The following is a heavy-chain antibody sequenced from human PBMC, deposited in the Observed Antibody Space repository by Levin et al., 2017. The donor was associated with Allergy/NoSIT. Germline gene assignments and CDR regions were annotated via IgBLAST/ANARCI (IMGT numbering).Heavy chain of an antibody. V-gene: IGHV3-30*18. D-gene: IGHD1-14*01. J-gene: IGHJ4*02. Sequence: GESLKISCAASGFTFSDYGMHWVRQAPGKGLDWVAVISSDGRNKYYGDSVKGRFTISRDSSKNTVYLEMNSLTSEDTAVYYCAKAPYTTYDRIDEWGQGTLVTVSS. CDR1: GFTFSDYG. CDR3: AKAPYTTYDRIDE. CDR2: ISSDGRNK.